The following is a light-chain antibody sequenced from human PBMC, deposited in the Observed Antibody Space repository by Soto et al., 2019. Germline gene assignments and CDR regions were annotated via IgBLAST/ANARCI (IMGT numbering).Light chain of an antibody. CDR1: NSNIGAGYD. CDR2: GNS. CDR3: QSYDRSLSGWV. V-gene: IGLV1-40*01. Sequence: QSVLTQPPSVSGAPGQRVTISCTGYNSNIGAGYDVHWYQHLPGTAPKLLIYGNSNRPSGVPDRFSASKSGTSASLAITGLQAEDEAAYYCQSYDRSLSGWVFGGGTQLTVL. J-gene: IGLJ3*02.